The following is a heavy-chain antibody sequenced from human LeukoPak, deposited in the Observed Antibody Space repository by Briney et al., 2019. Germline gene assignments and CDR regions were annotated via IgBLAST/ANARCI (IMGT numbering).Heavy chain of an antibody. CDR3: AKRGPIYSASPGNYFDY. J-gene: IGHJ4*02. CDR1: GFTFSRYG. V-gene: IGHV3-23*01. D-gene: IGHD3-10*01. Sequence: GGSLRLSCVASGFTFSRYGMTWVRQAPGKGLEWVSSISGNDEGTYYADSVKGRFTISRDNSKNTLYLQMNSLRAEDTAVYYCAKRGPIYSASPGNYFDYWGQGTLVTVSS. CDR2: ISGNDEGT.